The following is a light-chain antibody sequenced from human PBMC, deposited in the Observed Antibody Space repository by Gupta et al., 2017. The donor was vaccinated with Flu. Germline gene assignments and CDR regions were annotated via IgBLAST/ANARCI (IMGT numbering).Light chain of an antibody. CDR1: QTIRNY. Sequence: DIQMTQSPSSLSASVGDRVTITCRASQTIRNYLNWYQQRPGKAPKLLIYGISTLHSGVPSRFSGSGYGTDFTLTITSLQPEDFATDDCQQTSRAPRTCGQGTKVEIK. J-gene: IGKJ1*01. CDR2: GIS. CDR3: QQTSRAPRT. V-gene: IGKV1-39*01.